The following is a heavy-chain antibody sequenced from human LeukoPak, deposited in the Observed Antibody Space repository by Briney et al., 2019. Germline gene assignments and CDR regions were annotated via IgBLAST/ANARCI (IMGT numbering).Heavy chain of an antibody. CDR1: GFTFSNYW. D-gene: IGHD1-1*01. V-gene: IGHV3-74*01. CDR2: FISDGSYT. J-gene: IGHJ4*02. CDR3: ARGPGNYYFDY. Sequence: GGSLRLSCAASGFTFSNYWMHWVRQALEKGLVWVSRFISDGSYTTYADSVKGRFTISRGNAKNTLYLQMNILRAEDTAVYYCARGPGNYYFDYWGQGTLVTVSS.